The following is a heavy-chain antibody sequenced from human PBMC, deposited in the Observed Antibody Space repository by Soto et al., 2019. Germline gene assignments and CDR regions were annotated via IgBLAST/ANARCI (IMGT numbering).Heavy chain of an antibody. CDR3: ARGGSGYGLNWLDP. J-gene: IGHJ5*02. D-gene: IGHD5-12*01. CDR1: GGSISSGGYS. V-gene: IGHV4-30-2*01. Sequence: SETLSLTCAVSGGSISSGGYSWSWIRQPPGKGLEWIGYIYHSGSTYYNPSLKSRVTISVDRSKNQFSLKLSSVTAADTAVYYCARGGSGYGLNWLDPWGQGTLVTVSS. CDR2: IYHSGST.